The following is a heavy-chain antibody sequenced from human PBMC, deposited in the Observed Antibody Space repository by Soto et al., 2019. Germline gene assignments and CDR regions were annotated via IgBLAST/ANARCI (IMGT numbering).Heavy chain of an antibody. D-gene: IGHD5-18*01. CDR2: IYPGDSDT. V-gene: IGHV5-51*01. CDR1: GYSFTIYC. CDR3: AAGVVYNYGYD. Sequence: PGESLKISCDGSGYSFTIYCIGLVLQMPGKGLEWMGIIYPGDSDTRYSPSFQGQVTISADKSINTAYLQWSSLKASDTAMYYCAAGVVYNYGYDWGQGTLVTVSS. J-gene: IGHJ4*02.